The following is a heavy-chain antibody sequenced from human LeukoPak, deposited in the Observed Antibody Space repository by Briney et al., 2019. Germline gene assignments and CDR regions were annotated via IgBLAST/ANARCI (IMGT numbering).Heavy chain of an antibody. V-gene: IGHV4-39*01. CDR2: IYYSGST. CDR1: GGSISSSSYY. D-gene: IGHD5-12*01. J-gene: IGHJ6*02. Sequence: PSETLSLTCTVSGGSISSSSYYWGWIRQPPGKGLEWIGSIYYSGSTYYNPSLKSRVTISVDTSKNQFSLKLSSVTAADTAVYYCARLSHSGSGYGLRSPPYGMDVWGQGTTVTVSS. CDR3: ARLSHSGSGYGLRSPPYGMDV.